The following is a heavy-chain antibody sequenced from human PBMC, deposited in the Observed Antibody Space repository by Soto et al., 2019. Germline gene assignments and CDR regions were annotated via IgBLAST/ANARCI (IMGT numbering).Heavy chain of an antibody. D-gene: IGHD3-16*02. CDR1: GGSISSYY. Sequence: SETLSLTCTVSGGSISSYYWSWIRQPPGKGLEWIGYIYFSGSTNYNPSLKSRVTISVDTSKIHFSLKLSSVTAADTAVYYCARGGDYIWGSYRNEYFQHWGQGTLVTVSS. V-gene: IGHV4-59*08. CDR3: ARGGDYIWGSYRNEYFQH. J-gene: IGHJ1*01. CDR2: IYFSGST.